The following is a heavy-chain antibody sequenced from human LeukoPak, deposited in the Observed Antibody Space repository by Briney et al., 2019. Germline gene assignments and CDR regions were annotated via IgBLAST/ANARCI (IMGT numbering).Heavy chain of an antibody. V-gene: IGHV1-69*06. CDR1: GGTFSSYA. CDR2: IIPIFGTA. D-gene: IGHD3-22*01. CDR3: ALHTYYYDSSGYSY. Sequence: SVKVSCKASGGTFSSYAISWVRQAPGQGLEWMGGIIPIFGTANYAQKFQGRVTMTEDTSTDTAYMELSSLRSEDTAVYYCALHTYYYDSSGYSYWGQRTLVTFSS. J-gene: IGHJ4*02.